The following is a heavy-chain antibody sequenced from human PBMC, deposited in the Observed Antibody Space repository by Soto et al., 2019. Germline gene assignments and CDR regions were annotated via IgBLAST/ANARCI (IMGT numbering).Heavy chain of an antibody. V-gene: IGHV1-18*01. J-gene: IGHJ5*02. CDR2: IATYNSNR. Sequence: HLVQSGPEVKKPGASVTVSCKTSGDTFTNFGLSWVRQAPGQGLEWMGWIATYNSNRNYAQKFQGRLTLTTDTSTSTAYMELKSLGYDDTAVYDCARVLRGVVNWFDPWGQGTLVTVSS. CDR1: GDTFTNFG. D-gene: IGHD3-10*01. CDR3: ARVLRGVVNWFDP.